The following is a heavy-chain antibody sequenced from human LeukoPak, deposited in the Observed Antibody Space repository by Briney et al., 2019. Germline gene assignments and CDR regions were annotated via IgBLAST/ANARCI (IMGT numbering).Heavy chain of an antibody. CDR3: AKDPCSSTSCPKPRYSFDY. Sequence: GGSLRLSCAASGFTFSDYGMHWVRQAPGKGLEWVAVILYDGSNGYYADSVKGRFIISRDNSKNTLYLQMNSLRAEDTAIYYCAKDPCSSTSCPKPRYSFDYWGQGTLVTLSS. CDR2: ILYDGSNG. CDR1: GFTFSDYG. V-gene: IGHV3-30*18. D-gene: IGHD2-2*01. J-gene: IGHJ4*02.